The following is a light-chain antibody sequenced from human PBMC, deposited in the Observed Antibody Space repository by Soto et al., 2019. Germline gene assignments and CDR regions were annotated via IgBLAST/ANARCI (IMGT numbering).Light chain of an antibody. V-gene: IGKV3-20*01. CDR2: GAS. Sequence: EIVLPQSPGPLSLSPGERATLSCRASQIVSSTYLAWFQQKPGQAPRLLIYGASTRATGIPDRFSGSGSGTDFTLTISGLEPEDFALYYCQQYGVTPPNTFGGGTKVE. J-gene: IGKJ4*01. CDR1: QIVSSTY. CDR3: QQYGVTPPNT.